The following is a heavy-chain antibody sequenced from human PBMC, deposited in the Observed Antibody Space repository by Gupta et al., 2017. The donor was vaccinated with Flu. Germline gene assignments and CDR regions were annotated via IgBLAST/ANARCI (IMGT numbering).Heavy chain of an antibody. V-gene: IGHV3-33*01. CDR2: IWYDGSNK. Sequence: FSSDGMHWVRQAPGKGLEWVAVIWYDGSNKYYADSVKGRFTISRDNSKNTLYLQMNSLRAEDTAVYYCARDINLGSYVLDYWGQGTLVTVSS. J-gene: IGHJ4*02. CDR1: FSSDG. CDR3: ARDINLGSYVLDY. D-gene: IGHD1-26*01.